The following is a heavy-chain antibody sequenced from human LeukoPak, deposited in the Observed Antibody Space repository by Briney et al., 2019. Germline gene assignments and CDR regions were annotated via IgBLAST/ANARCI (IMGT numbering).Heavy chain of an antibody. Sequence: GGSLRLSFAASGFTFDDYAMHWVRQAPGKGLEWVSGISWYSGSIGYADSVKGRFTISSDNAKNSLYLQMNSLRAEDTALYYCAKDVQQWLPTYYFDYWGQGTLVTVSS. J-gene: IGHJ4*02. CDR2: ISWYSGSI. CDR3: AKDVQQWLPTYYFDY. D-gene: IGHD6-19*01. CDR1: GFTFDDYA. V-gene: IGHV3-9*01.